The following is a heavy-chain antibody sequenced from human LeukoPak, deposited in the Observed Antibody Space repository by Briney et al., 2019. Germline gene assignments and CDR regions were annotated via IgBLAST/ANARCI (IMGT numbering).Heavy chain of an antibody. CDR3: AREGYYASQGFSYRRSYYYGLDE. D-gene: IGHD3-10*01. Sequence: PGRSLRLSCAASGFTFSTYGVHWVRQAPGKGLEWVAVISSGGSDKYYADSVKGRFTISRDNSKKTVYLQMNSLRAEDSAVYYCAREGYYASQGFSYRRSYYYGLDEWGQGTTVIVSS. CDR1: GFTFSTYG. V-gene: IGHV3-33*01. J-gene: IGHJ6*02. CDR2: ISSGGSDK.